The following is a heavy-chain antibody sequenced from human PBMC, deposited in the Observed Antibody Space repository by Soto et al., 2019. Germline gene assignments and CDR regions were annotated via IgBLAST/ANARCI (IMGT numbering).Heavy chain of an antibody. CDR1: GFTFDDYA. CDR3: AKDNPYSSSWYYFDY. V-gene: IGHV3-43*02. Sequence: GGSLRLSCAASGFTFDDYAMHWVRQAPGKGLDWVSLISGDGGSTYYTDSVKGRFTISRDNSKNSLYLQMNSLRTEDTALYYCAKDNPYSSSWYYFDYWGQGTLVTVSS. D-gene: IGHD6-13*01. CDR2: ISGDGGST. J-gene: IGHJ4*02.